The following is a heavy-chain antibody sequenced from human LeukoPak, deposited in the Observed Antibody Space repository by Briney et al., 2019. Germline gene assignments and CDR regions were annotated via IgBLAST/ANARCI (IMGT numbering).Heavy chain of an antibody. D-gene: IGHD3-3*01. CDR2: TTTTSTNK. V-gene: IGHV3-21*04. CDR3: ARALTIFGVVAYFDY. Sequence: PGGSLRLSCAASGFTFSTYGMSWVRQAPGKRLEWVSSTTTTSTNKYYADSVKGRFTISRDNAKNSLYLQMNSLRAEDTAVYYCARALTIFGVVAYFDYWGQGTLVTVSS. CDR1: GFTFSTYG. J-gene: IGHJ4*02.